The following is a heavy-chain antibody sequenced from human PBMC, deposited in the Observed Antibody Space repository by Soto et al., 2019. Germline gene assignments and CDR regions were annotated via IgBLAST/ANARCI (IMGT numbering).Heavy chain of an antibody. J-gene: IGHJ6*03. CDR2: ISAYNGNT. Sequence: ASVKVSCKASGYTFTSYGISWVRQAPGQGLEWMGWISAYNGNTNYAQKLQGRVTMTTDTSTSTAYMELRSLRSDDTAVYYCARVFGGSSGSLDYYYYYYMDIWGKGTTVTVSS. D-gene: IGHD6-13*01. CDR1: GYTFTSYG. CDR3: ARVFGGSSGSLDYYYYYYMDI. V-gene: IGHV1-18*01.